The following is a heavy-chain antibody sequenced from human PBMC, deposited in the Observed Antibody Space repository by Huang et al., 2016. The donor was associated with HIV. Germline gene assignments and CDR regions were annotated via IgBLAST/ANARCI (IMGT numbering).Heavy chain of an antibody. J-gene: IGHJ6*03. Sequence: EVQLVESVGGLVQPGGSLRLSCAASGFTFRNHWMHWVRQAPGKGLEWVSRINRDGSDTNHADSVKGRFTISRDNAQNTVHLHMNSLRAEDTAVYFCAKNPSITAVDSDYYYYYMDVWGKGTTVTVS. CDR3: AKNPSITAVDSDYYYYYMDV. CDR1: GFTFRNHW. D-gene: IGHD6-13*01. V-gene: IGHV3-74*01. CDR2: INRDGSDT.